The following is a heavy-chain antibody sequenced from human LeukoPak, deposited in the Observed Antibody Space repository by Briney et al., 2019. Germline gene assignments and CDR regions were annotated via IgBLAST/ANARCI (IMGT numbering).Heavy chain of an antibody. CDR1: GYSFTSYW. D-gene: IGHD6-13*01. CDR2: IYPGDSDT. J-gene: IGHJ6*03. V-gene: IGHV5-51*01. CDR3: ARQGYSSSWYAYYYYMDV. Sequence: GESLKISCKGSGYSFTSYWIGWVRQMPGKGLEWMGIIYPGDSDTRYSPSFQGQVTISADKSISTAYLQWSSLKASDTAMYYCARQGYSSSWYAYYYYMDVWGKGTTVTVSS.